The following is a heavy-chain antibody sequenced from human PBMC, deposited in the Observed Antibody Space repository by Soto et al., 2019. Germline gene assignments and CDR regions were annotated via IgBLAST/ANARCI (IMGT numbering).Heavy chain of an antibody. CDR3: AKGWGLILATWVCY. V-gene: IGHV3-30*18. CDR1: GFTFSSYG. J-gene: IGHJ4*02. Sequence: QVQLVESGGGVVQPGRSLRLSCAASGFTFSSYGMHWVRQAPGKGLEWEAVISYDGSNKYYADSVKGRFTISRDNSKNTLYLQMNSLRAEDTAVYYCAKGWGLILATWVCYWGQGTLVTVSS. D-gene: IGHD5-12*01. CDR2: ISYDGSNK.